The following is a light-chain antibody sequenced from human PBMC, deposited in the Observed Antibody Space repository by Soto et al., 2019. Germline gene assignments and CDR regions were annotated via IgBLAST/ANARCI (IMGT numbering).Light chain of an antibody. V-gene: IGKV3-11*01. CDR3: QQRNHGIP. J-gene: IGKJ5*01. Sequence: TVLTQSPATLSLSPGERATFSCRASQSVGTAFAWFQQKPGQAPRLLIYDASIRATGIPARFSGSGSGTDFTLTISSLAPEDFAVYYCQQRNHGIPFGQGTRLAIK. CDR1: QSVGTA. CDR2: DAS.